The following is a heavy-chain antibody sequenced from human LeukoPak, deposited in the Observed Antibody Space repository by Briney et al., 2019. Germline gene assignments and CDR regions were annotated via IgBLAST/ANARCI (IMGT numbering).Heavy chain of an antibody. CDR3: ARALDSSSSRYQAFEE. D-gene: IGHD2-2*01. J-gene: IGHJ4*02. Sequence: GGSLRLSCSASGFTFSNYWMSWVRQAPGKGLECVANIKQDESEKYYVDSVKGRFTISRDNAKSSLYLQMNSLRAEDTAVYYCARALDSSSSRYQAFEEWGQGTLVTISS. V-gene: IGHV3-7*01. CDR2: IKQDESEK. CDR1: GFTFSNYW.